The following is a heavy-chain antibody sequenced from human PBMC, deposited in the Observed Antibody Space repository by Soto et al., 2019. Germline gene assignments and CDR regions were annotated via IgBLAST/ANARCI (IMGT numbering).Heavy chain of an antibody. CDR3: AGWTSRIVGSNGFGY. J-gene: IGHJ4*02. V-gene: IGHV1-18*01. Sequence: ASVKVSCKASGYTFTSYGISWVRQAPGQGLEWMGWISAYNGNTNYAQKLQGRVTMTTDTSTSTAYMELRSLRSDDTAVYYCAGWTSRIVGSNGFGYWGQGTLGTVSS. CDR2: ISAYNGNT. D-gene: IGHD1-26*01. CDR1: GYTFTSYG.